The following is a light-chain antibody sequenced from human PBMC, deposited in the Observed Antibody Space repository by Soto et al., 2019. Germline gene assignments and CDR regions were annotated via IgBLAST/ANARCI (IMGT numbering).Light chain of an antibody. CDR3: CSYTGSSTYV. J-gene: IGLJ1*01. V-gene: IGLV2-14*01. CDR2: DVT. Sequence: QSVLTQPASVSGSPGQSITISCTGTSSYVGGYNYVSWFQQHPGKAPKLMIYDVTYRPSGVSNRFSGSKSGNTASLTISGLQAEDEADYFCCSYTGSSTYVFGTGTKVTVL. CDR1: SSYVGGYNY.